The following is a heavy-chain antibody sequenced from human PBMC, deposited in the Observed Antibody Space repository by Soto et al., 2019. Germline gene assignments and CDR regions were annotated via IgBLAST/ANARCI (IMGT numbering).Heavy chain of an antibody. V-gene: IGHV1-69*05. Sequence: KVSCKASGGTFSSYAISWVRQAPGQGLEWMGGIIPIFGTANYAQKFQGRVTITRDTSASTAYMELSSLRSEDTAVFYCARGLPLTMDYWGQGTLVTVSS. D-gene: IGHD2-15*01. CDR1: GGTFSSYA. J-gene: IGHJ4*02. CDR3: ARGLPLTMDY. CDR2: IIPIFGTA.